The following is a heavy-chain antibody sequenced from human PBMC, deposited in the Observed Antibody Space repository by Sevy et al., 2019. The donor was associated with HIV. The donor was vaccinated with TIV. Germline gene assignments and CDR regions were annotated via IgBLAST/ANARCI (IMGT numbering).Heavy chain of an antibody. J-gene: IGHJ4*02. Sequence: ASVKVSCKASGYTFTDYYIHWVRQAPGQGLEWMGWMNPDSGDTNYAQRFQGRVTMTRDTSISTAYMELSRVRSDDTALYYCARAPSVFHFLGFWGQGTLVTVSS. CDR2: MNPDSGDT. CDR3: ARAPSVFHFLGF. V-gene: IGHV1-2*02. D-gene: IGHD3-16*01. CDR1: GYTFTDYY.